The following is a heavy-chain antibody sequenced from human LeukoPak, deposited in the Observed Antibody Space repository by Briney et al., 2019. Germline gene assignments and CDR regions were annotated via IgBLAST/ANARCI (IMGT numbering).Heavy chain of an antibody. CDR1: GFTFSTYA. V-gene: IGHV3-64*01. CDR2: ISSNGGST. Sequence: PGGSLRLSCAASGFTFSTYAMHWVRQAPGKGLEYVSVISSNGGSTYYANSVKGRFTISRDNSKNTLYLQMGSLRAEDMAVYYCARARGYSGQGVFDYWGQGTLVTVSS. CDR3: ARARGYSGQGVFDY. D-gene: IGHD5-12*01. J-gene: IGHJ4*02.